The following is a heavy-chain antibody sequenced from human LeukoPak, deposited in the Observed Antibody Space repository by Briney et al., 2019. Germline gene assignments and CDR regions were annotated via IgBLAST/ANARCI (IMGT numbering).Heavy chain of an antibody. CDR3: AREIAAAGRYYYYYMDV. D-gene: IGHD6-13*01. CDR2: IYTSGST. V-gene: IGHV4-61*02. Sequence: SETLSLTCTVSGGSISSGSYYWSWTRQPAGKGLEWIGRIYTSGSTNYNPSLKSRVTISVDTSKNQFSLKLSSVTAADTAVYYCAREIAAAGRYYYYYMDVWGKGTTVTVSS. J-gene: IGHJ6*03. CDR1: GGSISSGSYY.